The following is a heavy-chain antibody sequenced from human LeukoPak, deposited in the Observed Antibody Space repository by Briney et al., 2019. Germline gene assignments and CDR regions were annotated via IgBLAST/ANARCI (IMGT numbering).Heavy chain of an antibody. Sequence: PGGSLRLSCAASGFTFSSYAMHWVRQAPGKGLEWVAVISYDGSNKYYADSVKGRFTISRDNSKNALYLQMNSLRAEDTAVYYCAKDLHYGDYVLDYWGQGTLVTVSS. CDR2: ISYDGSNK. CDR1: GFTFSSYA. V-gene: IGHV3-30-3*01. CDR3: AKDLHYGDYVLDY. D-gene: IGHD4-17*01. J-gene: IGHJ4*02.